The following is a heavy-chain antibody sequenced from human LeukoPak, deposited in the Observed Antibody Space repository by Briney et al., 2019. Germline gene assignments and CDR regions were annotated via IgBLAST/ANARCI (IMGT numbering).Heavy chain of an antibody. CDR2: IYTSGST. V-gene: IGHV4-61*02. Sequence: SQTLSLTCTVAGGSISSGSYDWSWIRQPAGKGLEWIGRIYTSGSTNYNPCLKSRVTISVDPSKNQFSLKLSSVTAADTAVYYCARAGYCSSTSCFPNWFDPWGQGTLVTVSS. J-gene: IGHJ5*02. D-gene: IGHD2-2*01. CDR1: GGSISSGSYD. CDR3: ARAGYCSSTSCFPNWFDP.